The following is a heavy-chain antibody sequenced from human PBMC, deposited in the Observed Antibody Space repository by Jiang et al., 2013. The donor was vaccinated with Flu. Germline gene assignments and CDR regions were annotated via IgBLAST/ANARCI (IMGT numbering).Heavy chain of an antibody. CDR2: ILYTGTT. CDR3: ARGSSDYYSSGDYRSNWFDP. D-gene: IGHD3-22*01. CDR1: VAPSLVTT. Sequence: GLVKPSGDPVPHLLLSLVAPSLVTTGVGSASPPGKGLEWIGHILYTGTTSYNPSLKSRVTMSLDTSENQFSLKLRSVTAADTAIYYCARGSSDYYSSGDYRSNWFDPWGQGTLVTVSS. V-gene: IGHV4-59*02. J-gene: IGHJ5*02.